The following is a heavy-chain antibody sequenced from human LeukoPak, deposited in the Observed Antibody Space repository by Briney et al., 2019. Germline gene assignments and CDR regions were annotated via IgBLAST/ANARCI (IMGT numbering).Heavy chain of an antibody. CDR3: AKDPDYGDFINWFDP. Sequence: GGSLRLSCAASGFTFNSYAMSWVRQAPGKGLEWVSAISGSGGSTYYADSVKGRFTISRDNSKNTLYLQMNSLRAEDTAVYYCAKDPDYGDFINWFDPWGQGTLVTVSS. V-gene: IGHV3-23*01. CDR1: GFTFNSYA. D-gene: IGHD4-17*01. CDR2: ISGSGGST. J-gene: IGHJ5*02.